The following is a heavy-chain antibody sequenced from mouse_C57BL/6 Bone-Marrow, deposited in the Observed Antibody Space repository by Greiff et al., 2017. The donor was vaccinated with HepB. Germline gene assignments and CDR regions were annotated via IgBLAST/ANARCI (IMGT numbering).Heavy chain of an antibody. CDR2: IDPSDSYT. CDR3: ARGDYYGSRYFDY. V-gene: IGHV1-50*01. D-gene: IGHD1-1*01. J-gene: IGHJ2*01. Sequence: VQLQQSGAELVKPGASVKLSCKASGYTFTSYWMQWVKQRPGQGLEWIGEIDPSDSYTNYNQKFKGKATLTVATSSSTAYMQLSSLTSEDSAVYYCARGDYYGSRYFDYWGQGTTLTVSS. CDR1: GYTFTSYW.